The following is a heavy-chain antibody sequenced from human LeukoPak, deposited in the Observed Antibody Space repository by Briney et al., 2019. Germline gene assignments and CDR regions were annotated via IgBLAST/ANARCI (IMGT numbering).Heavy chain of an antibody. J-gene: IGHJ4*02. Sequence: GGSLRLSCEVSGFTFTDYWMNWVRQAPGKGPEWVASIRQDGSEKTYVDSVRGRFTISRDNTKNSLSLQLNGLRAEDTAVYYCAKGRALTGDFHDSLDYWGQGTLVTVSS. CDR3: AKGRALTGDFHDSLDY. D-gene: IGHD7-27*01. V-gene: IGHV3-7*03. CDR2: IRQDGSEK. CDR1: GFTFTDYW.